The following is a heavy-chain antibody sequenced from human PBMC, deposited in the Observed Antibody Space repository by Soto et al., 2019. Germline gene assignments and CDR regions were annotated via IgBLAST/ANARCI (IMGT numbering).Heavy chain of an antibody. CDR1: GGSFSGYY. CDR3: ARVSGYCSGGSCYQVRGRYGMDV. J-gene: IGHJ6*02. V-gene: IGHV4-34*01. D-gene: IGHD2-15*01. CDR2: INHSGST. Sequence: QVQLQQWGAGLLKPSETLSLTCAVYGGSFSGYYWSWIRQPPGKGLEWIGEINHSGSTNYNPSLKSRVTISVDTSKNQFSLKLSSVTAADTAVYYCARVSGYCSGGSCYQVRGRYGMDVWGQGTTVTVSS.